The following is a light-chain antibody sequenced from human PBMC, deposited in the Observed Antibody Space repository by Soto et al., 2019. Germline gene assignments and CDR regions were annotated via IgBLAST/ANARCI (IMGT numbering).Light chain of an antibody. CDR2: GTS. CDR1: QGVTTN. Sequence: SKSPASVSVCKGERVSLSCRACQGVTTNFAWYQQKSGQSPRLLIYGTSSRATGIADRFSGSGSGTDFTLTISRLEPEDFAVYYCQQYGSSPWRFGQGTMVDI. V-gene: IGKV3-20*01. CDR3: QQYGSSPWR. J-gene: IGKJ1*01.